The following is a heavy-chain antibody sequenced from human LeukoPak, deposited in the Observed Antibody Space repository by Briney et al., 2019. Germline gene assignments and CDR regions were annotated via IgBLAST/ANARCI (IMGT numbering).Heavy chain of an antibody. Sequence: GASVKVSCKASGYTFTSYAMNWVRQAPGQGLEWMGWINTNTGNPTYAQGFTGRFVFSLDTSVSTAYLQISSLKAEDTAVYYCASYYYDSSGYYFTDRFDYWGQGTLVTVSS. V-gene: IGHV7-4-1*02. CDR2: INTNTGNP. CDR1: GYTFTSYA. D-gene: IGHD3-22*01. CDR3: ASYYYDSSGYYFTDRFDY. J-gene: IGHJ4*02.